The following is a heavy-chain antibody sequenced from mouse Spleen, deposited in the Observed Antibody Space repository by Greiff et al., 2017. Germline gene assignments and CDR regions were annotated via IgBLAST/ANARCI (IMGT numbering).Heavy chain of an antibody. D-gene: IGHD1-1*02. V-gene: IGHV1-50*01. CDR1: GYTFTSYW. CDR3: ARGTYYLDY. CDR2: IDPSDSYT. J-gene: IGHJ2*01. Sequence: QVQLQQSGAELVKPGASVKLSCKASGYTFTSYWMQWVKQRPGQGLEWIGEIDPSDSYTNYNQKFKGKATLTVDTSSSTAYMQLSSLTSEDSAVYYCARGTYYLDYWGQGTTLTVSS.